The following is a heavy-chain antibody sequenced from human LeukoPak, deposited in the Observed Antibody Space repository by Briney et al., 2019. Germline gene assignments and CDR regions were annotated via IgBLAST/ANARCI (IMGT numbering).Heavy chain of an antibody. D-gene: IGHD6-13*01. CDR2: ISGSGGST. CDR1: GFTFSSYA. Sequence: GGSLRLSCAASGFTFSSYAMSWVRQAPGKGLEWVSAISGSGGSTYYADSVKGRFTISRDNSKNTLYLQMYSLRAEDTAVYYCAKSIAAAGKKAGFDYWGQGTLVTVSS. J-gene: IGHJ4*02. CDR3: AKSIAAAGKKAGFDY. V-gene: IGHV3-23*01.